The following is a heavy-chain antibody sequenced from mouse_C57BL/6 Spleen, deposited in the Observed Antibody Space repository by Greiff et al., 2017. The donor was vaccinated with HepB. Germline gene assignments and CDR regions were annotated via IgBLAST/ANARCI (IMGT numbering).Heavy chain of an antibody. CDR3: ARSHYYGSRGYFDY. CDR1: GFTFSDYG. Sequence: EVKLMESGGGLVKPGGSLKLSCAASGFTFSDYGMHWVRQAPEKGLEWVAYISSGSSTIYYADTVKGRFTISRDNAKNTLFLQMTSLRSEDTAMYYCARSHYYGSRGYFDYWGQGTTLTVSS. D-gene: IGHD1-1*01. CDR2: ISSGSSTI. V-gene: IGHV5-17*01. J-gene: IGHJ2*01.